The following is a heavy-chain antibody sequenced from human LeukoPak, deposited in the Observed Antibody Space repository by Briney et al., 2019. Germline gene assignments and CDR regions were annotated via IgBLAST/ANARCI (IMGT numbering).Heavy chain of an antibody. CDR3: ARRITIFGVVIMSGHGENAFDI. Sequence: GGSLRLSCAASGFTFSSYAMHWVRRGPGKGLEWVAAISYDGSNKNYAESVKGRFTISRDNSKNMLYLQMSSLKASDTAMYYCARRITIFGVVIMSGHGENAFDIWGQGTMVTVSS. J-gene: IGHJ3*02. V-gene: IGHV3-30*04. D-gene: IGHD3-3*01. CDR2: ISYDGSNK. CDR1: GFTFSSYA.